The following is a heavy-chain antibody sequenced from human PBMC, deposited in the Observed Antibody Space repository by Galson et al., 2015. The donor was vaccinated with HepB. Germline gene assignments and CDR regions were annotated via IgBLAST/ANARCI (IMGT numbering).Heavy chain of an antibody. CDR1: GFTVSSNY. J-gene: IGHJ4*02. D-gene: IGHD3-10*01. CDR3: ARDQVLWFGELPSD. Sequence: LRLSCAASGFTVSSNYMSWVRQAPGKGLEWVSVIYSGGSTYYADSVKGRFTISRDNSKNTLYLQMNSLRAEDTAVYYCARDQVLWFGELPSDWGQGTLVTVSS. V-gene: IGHV3-66*01. CDR2: IYSGGST.